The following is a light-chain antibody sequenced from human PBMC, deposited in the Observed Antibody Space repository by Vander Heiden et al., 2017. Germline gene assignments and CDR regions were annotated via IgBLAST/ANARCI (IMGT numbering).Light chain of an antibody. J-gene: IGLJ2*01. CDR2: DNI. CDR1: TSTIGAGYD. CDR3: QSYCSVLGCHVV. Sequence: QSVLTQPPSVSGAPGQRVTISCTGSTSTIGAGYDVHWDQQLPGTAPKLLIYDNIKRPAWVPDRFPGPKFGTSASLAIPGLRAEDEACYFFQSYCSVLGCHVVFGGGTKPAVL. V-gene: IGLV1-40*01.